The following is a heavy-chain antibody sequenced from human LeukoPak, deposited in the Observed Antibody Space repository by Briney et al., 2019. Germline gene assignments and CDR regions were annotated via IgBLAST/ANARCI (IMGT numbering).Heavy chain of an antibody. D-gene: IGHD5-12*01. CDR2: MNPNSGNT. V-gene: IGHV1-8*01. CDR1: GYTFTSYD. Sequence: ASVKVSCKASGYTFTSYDINWVRQATGQGLEWMGWMNPNSGNTGYAQKFQGRVTMTRNTSISTAYMELSSLRSEDTAVFYCVTSSWGYGFDPWGQGTLVTVSS. J-gene: IGHJ5*02. CDR3: VTSSWGYGFDP.